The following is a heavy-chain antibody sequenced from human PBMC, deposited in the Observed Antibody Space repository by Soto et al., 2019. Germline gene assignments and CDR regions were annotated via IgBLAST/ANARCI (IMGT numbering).Heavy chain of an antibody. J-gene: IGHJ4*02. Sequence: EVNLLESGGGLLQPGGSLRLSCVASGFSFTSYAMAWFRQAPGMGLEWVCTVTLSGDYTYYADPVKGRFPISRDNSKNPVYLQLRSLRADETAVYYCARVGYGDLAQWGQGTWVTVSS. V-gene: IGHV3-23*01. D-gene: IGHD4-17*01. CDR1: GFSFTSYA. CDR2: VTLSGDYT. CDR3: ARVGYGDLAQ.